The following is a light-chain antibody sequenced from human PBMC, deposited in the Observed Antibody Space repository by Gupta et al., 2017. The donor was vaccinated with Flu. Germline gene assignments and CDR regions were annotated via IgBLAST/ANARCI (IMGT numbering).Light chain of an antibody. CDR1: SSNIGSNA. CDR3: AAWDDSRNGHYV. Sequence: QSVLAQPPSASGTPGQRVTITCSGSSSNIGSNAVNWYQQVPGTSPNLLIYVSNQRPSGVPDRFAGSKAGTSASLAIRRLQSEEEAAYYCAAWDDSRNGHYVFGTGTKVTVL. J-gene: IGLJ1*01. CDR2: VSN. V-gene: IGLV1-44*01.